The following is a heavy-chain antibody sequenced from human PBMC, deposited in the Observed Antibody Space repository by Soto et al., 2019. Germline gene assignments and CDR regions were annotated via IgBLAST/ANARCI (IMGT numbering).Heavy chain of an antibody. CDR1: SGSISSTNW. CDR2: IYRSGSI. Sequence: QVQLQESGPELVKPSGTLSLSCVVSSGSISSTNWWSWVRQPPGRGLEWIGAIYRSGSINYNPSLRSRVTISVDKSKNQFSLNLISVTAADTAVYFCVKEGSGWSYLDHWGQGILVTVSS. J-gene: IGHJ4*02. V-gene: IGHV4-4*02. D-gene: IGHD6-19*01. CDR3: VKEGSGWSYLDH.